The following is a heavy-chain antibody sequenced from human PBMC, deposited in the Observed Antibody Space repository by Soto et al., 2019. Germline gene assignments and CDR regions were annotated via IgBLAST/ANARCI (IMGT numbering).Heavy chain of an antibody. V-gene: IGHV1-69*01. CDR3: ARDMGPRGRYYASRLTWYFDL. D-gene: IGHD3-22*01. CDR1: GGTFSSYA. CDR2: IIPIFGTA. Sequence: QVQLVQSGAEVKKPGSSVKVSCKASGGTFSSYAISWVRQAPGQGLEWMGGIIPIFGTANYAQKFQGRVTITADESTSTAYMELSSLRSEDTAVYYCARDMGPRGRYYASRLTWYFDLWGRGTLVTVSS. J-gene: IGHJ2*01.